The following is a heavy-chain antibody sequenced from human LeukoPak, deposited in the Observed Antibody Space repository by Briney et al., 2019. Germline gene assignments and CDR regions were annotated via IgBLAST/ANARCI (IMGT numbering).Heavy chain of an antibody. CDR3: ARDVVGYCSSTSCSNADY. J-gene: IGHJ4*02. Sequence: VASVKVSCKASGGTFISYAISWVRQAPGQGLEWMGGIIPIFGTANYAQKFQGRVTITADESTSTAYMELSSLISEDTAVYYCARDVVGYCSSTSCSNADYWGQGTLVTVSS. V-gene: IGHV1-69*13. CDR2: IIPIFGTA. CDR1: GGTFISYA. D-gene: IGHD2-2*01.